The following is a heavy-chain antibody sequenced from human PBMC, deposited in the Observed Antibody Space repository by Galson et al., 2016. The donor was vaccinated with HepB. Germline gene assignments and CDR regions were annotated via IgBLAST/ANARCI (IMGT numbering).Heavy chain of an antibody. D-gene: IGHD1-26*01. CDR2: IKSKSYGGTT. V-gene: IGHV3-15*07. J-gene: IGHJ4*02. CDR1: GITFSDAW. Sequence: SLRLSCAASGITFSDAWMNWVRQAPGKGLEGVGRIKSKSYGGTTDYAAPVQGRFTISRDDSKSTLYLQMNSLKIEDTGVFYCTTMNPDILGSTRALDSWGRGALVTGSS. CDR3: TTMNPDILGSTRALDS.